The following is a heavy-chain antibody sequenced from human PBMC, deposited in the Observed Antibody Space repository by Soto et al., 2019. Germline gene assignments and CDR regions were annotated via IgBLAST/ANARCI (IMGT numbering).Heavy chain of an antibody. CDR2: INAGSGNT. D-gene: IGHD4-17*01. J-gene: IGHJ6*02. V-gene: IGHV1-3*01. CDR3: ASKFHLGPNRFHYGRMDF. CDR1: GYTFTSYA. Sequence: ASVKVSCKASGYTFTSYAMHWVRQAPGQRLEWMGWINAGSGNTKYAQKFQGRVTITRDTSASTAYMELSSLRSEDTAVYYCASKFHLGPNRFHYGRMDFWGQGTTVTVSS.